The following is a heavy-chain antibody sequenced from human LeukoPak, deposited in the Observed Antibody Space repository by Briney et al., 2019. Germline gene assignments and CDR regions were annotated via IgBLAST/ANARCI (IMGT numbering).Heavy chain of an antibody. D-gene: IGHD2-8*01. V-gene: IGHV4-59*01. CDR1: GVSISSYY. J-gene: IGHJ6*03. CDR2: IYYSGST. CDR3: ARERGMALGASGYYYYMDV. Sequence: KPSETLSLTCTVSGVSISSYYWSWIRQPPGKGLEWIGYIYYSGSTNYNPSLKSRVTISVDTSKNQFSLKLSSVTAADTAVYYCARERGMALGASGYYYYMDVWGRGTTVTVSS.